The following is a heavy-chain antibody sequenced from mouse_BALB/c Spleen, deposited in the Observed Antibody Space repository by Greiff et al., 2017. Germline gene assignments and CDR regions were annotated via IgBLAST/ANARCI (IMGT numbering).Heavy chain of an antibody. CDR1: GFNIKDTY. J-gene: IGHJ3*01. Sequence: EVKLQESGAELVKPGASVKLSCTASGFNIKDTYMHWVKQRPEQGLEWIGRIDPANGNTKYDPKFQDKATLTADKSSSTAYMQLSSLTSEDSAVYFCARSRYDGAWFAYWGQGTLVTVSA. D-gene: IGHD2-14*01. CDR3: ARSRYDGAWFAY. V-gene: IGHV14-3*02. CDR2: IDPANGNT.